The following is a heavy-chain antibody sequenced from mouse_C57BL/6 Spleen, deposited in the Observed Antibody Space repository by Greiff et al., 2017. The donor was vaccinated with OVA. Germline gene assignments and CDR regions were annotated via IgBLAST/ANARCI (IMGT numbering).Heavy chain of an antibody. CDR2: FNPSNGGT. J-gene: IGHJ1*03. V-gene: IGHV1-53*01. D-gene: IGHD1-1*01. CDR3: ASPQFITTVGGV. CDR1: GYTFTSYW. Sequence: QVQLQQPGTELVKPGASVKLSCKASGYTFTSYWMHWVKRRPGQGLEWIGNFNPSNGGTNYNEKLKSKATLTVDKSSSTAYMQLSSLTSEDSAVYYCASPQFITTVGGVWGTGTTVTVSS.